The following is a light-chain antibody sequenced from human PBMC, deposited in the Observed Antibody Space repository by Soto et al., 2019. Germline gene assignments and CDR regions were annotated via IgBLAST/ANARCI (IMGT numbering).Light chain of an antibody. J-gene: IGKJ2*01. Sequence: DIPMTQSPSPLSASIGDRVTITCRASQSIDHLLAWYQQKPGKPPQLLIYDASRVPTGVPSRFSASGSETEFTLTISSLQPDDFATYFCQQYSGFPYTFGPGTKLEIK. CDR1: QSIDHL. CDR3: QQYSGFPYT. V-gene: IGKV1-5*01. CDR2: DAS.